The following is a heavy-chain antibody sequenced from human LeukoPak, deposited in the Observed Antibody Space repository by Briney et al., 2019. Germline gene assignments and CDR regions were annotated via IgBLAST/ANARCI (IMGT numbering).Heavy chain of an antibody. D-gene: IGHD3-10*02. V-gene: IGHV3-48*03. CDR1: VFTSSSYA. J-gene: IGHJ6*04. CDR2: ISSSGSTI. CDR3: AELGITMIGGV. Sequence: PGGSLRLSCAASVFTSSSYAMNWVRQAPVKGLEWVSYISSSGSTIYYADSVKGRFTNSRDNAKNSLYLQMNSLRAEDTAVYYCAELGITMIGGVWGKGTTVTISS.